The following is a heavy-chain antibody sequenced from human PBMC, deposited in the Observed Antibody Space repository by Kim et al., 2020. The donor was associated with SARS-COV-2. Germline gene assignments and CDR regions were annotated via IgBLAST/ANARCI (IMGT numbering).Heavy chain of an antibody. V-gene: IGHV5-51*01. CDR2: IYCGNSDT. Sequence: GASLKISCKGFGYTFTSYWIAWVRQMPGKGLEWMGIIYCGNSDTIYSPSFQGQVTLSVDRSINSAFLQWSSLEASDTATYYCARHGAAASGLDYWVQGTLVTVSS. CDR1: GYTFTSYW. J-gene: IGHJ4*02. CDR3: ARHGAAASGLDY. D-gene: IGHD6-13*01.